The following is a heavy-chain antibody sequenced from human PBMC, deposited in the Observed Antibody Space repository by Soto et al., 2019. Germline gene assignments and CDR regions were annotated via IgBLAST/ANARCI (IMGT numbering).Heavy chain of an antibody. CDR3: AMVDVYVTPSPQDV. D-gene: IGHD3-16*01. CDR2: INTYKGNT. J-gene: IGHJ6*04. V-gene: IGHV1-18*01. CDR1: GYTFTRYG. Sequence: QVQLVQSGAEVKNPGASVTVSCKASGYTFTRYGIDWARQAPGQGLEWMGWINTYKGNTNYAQNVQGRVNLTTDTSTSTAYMELRSLRSNDTAIYYCAMVDVYVTPSPQDVWGKGTTVIVSS.